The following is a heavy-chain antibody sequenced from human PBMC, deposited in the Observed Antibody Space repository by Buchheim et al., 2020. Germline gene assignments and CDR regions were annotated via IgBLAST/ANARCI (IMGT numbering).Heavy chain of an antibody. Sequence: QVQLQESGPGLVKPSGTLSLTCAVSGGSISSSNWWSWVRQPPGKGLEWIGEIYHSGSTNYNPSLKSRVTISVDKSKNQFSLKLSSVTAADTAAYYCASYLRYYYDSSGYYPYYYYGMDVWGQGTT. CDR1: GGSISSSNW. CDR2: IYHSGST. CDR3: ASYLRYYYDSSGYYPYYYYGMDV. V-gene: IGHV4-4*02. J-gene: IGHJ6*02. D-gene: IGHD3-22*01.